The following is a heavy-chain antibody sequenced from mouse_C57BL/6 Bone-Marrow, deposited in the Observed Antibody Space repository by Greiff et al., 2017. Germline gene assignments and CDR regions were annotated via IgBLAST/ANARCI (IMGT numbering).Heavy chain of an antibody. Sequence: EVKLVESGGGLVKPGGSLKLSCAASGFTFSSYAMSWVRQTPEKRLEWVATISDGGSYTYYPDNVRGRFTISRDNAKNNLYLQMSHLKSEDTAMYYCARDRCNNWYFDVWGTGTTVTVSS. V-gene: IGHV5-4*01. D-gene: IGHD2-1*01. CDR1: GFTFSSYA. CDR2: ISDGGSYT. J-gene: IGHJ1*03. CDR3: ARDRCNNWYFDV.